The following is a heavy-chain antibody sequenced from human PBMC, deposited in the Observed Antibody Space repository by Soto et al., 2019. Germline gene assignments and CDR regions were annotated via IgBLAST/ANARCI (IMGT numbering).Heavy chain of an antibody. V-gene: IGHV4-30-4*01. CDR1: GGSISSGDYY. D-gene: IGHD5-18*01. CDR3: ARRSIVDTATWGRINYYYYYGMDV. CDR2: IYYSGST. Sequence: PSETLSLTCTVSGGSISSGDYYWSWIRQPPGKGLEWIGYIYYSGSTYYNPSLKSRVTISVDTSKNQFSLKLSSVTAADTAVYYCARRSIVDTATWGRINYYYYYGMDVCGQGTTVTV. J-gene: IGHJ6*02.